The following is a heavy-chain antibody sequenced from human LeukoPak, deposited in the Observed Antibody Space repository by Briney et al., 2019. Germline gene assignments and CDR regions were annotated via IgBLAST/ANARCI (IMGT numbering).Heavy chain of an antibody. CDR3: ARPLKIREGLWRSSSYAFDI. J-gene: IGHJ3*02. CDR1: GGSLSSSKW. CDR2: IYHSGST. D-gene: IGHD6-13*01. Sequence: SGTLSLTCAVSGGSLSSSKWCSWVRQPPGKGLEWIGDIYHSGSTNYNPSLKSRDTISVDKSKNQFSLKLSPVRAADTAMYYCARPLKIREGLWRSSSYAFDIWGQGTMVTVSS. V-gene: IGHV4-4*02.